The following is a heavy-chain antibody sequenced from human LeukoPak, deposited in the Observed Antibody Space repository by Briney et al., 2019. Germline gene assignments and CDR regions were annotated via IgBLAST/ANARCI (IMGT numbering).Heavy chain of an antibody. CDR3: RVGHYSDT. CDR1: GFTFSHYT. Sequence: TGGSLRLSCAASGFTFSHYTMNWVRQAPGRGLELISSINPTGTSTYYADSVKGRFTISRDNAKNSLYLQMNSLRVDDTAVYYCRVGHYSDTWGQGTLVTVSS. V-gene: IGHV3-21*01. D-gene: IGHD4-11*01. J-gene: IGHJ5*02. CDR2: INPTGTST.